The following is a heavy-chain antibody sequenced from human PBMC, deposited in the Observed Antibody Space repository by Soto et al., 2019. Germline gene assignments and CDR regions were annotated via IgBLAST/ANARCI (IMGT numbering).Heavy chain of an antibody. D-gene: IGHD6-19*01. CDR3: ARSVAGHFDY. Sequence: PGGSLRLSCAASGFTFSDYYMSWIRQAPGKGLEWVSYITSDTATIHYADSVRGRFTISRDNAENSLFLQMNSLRDEDTAAYYCARSVAGHFDYWGQGALVTVSS. CDR2: ITSDTATI. J-gene: IGHJ4*02. CDR1: GFTFSDYY. V-gene: IGHV3-11*04.